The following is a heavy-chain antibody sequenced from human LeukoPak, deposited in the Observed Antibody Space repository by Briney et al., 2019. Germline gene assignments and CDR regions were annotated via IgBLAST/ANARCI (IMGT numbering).Heavy chain of an antibody. Sequence: GGSLRLSCAASGFSFRGYTMHWVRQVPGRGLEWVSLISWNGVTTYYRDSVKGRFTISRDDSKNSLYLQMNSLRSEDSALYYCAASDGEQQLALWGQGTLVTVSS. CDR2: ISWNGVTT. CDR3: AASDGEQQLAL. D-gene: IGHD6-13*01. V-gene: IGHV3-43*01. CDR1: GFSFRGYT. J-gene: IGHJ4*02.